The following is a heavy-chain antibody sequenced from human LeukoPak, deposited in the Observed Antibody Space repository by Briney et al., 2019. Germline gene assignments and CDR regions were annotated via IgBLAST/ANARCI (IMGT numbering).Heavy chain of an antibody. Sequence: GGSLRLSCAASGFTLSSYAMSWVRQAPGKGLEWVSAISGSGGSTYYADSVKGRFTISRDNSKNTLYLQMNSLRAEDTAVYYCAKDKTGVLYHYDSSGYYGGFDYWGQGTLVTVSS. CDR2: ISGSGGST. J-gene: IGHJ4*02. V-gene: IGHV3-23*01. CDR3: AKDKTGVLYHYDSSGYYGGFDY. D-gene: IGHD3-22*01. CDR1: GFTLSSYA.